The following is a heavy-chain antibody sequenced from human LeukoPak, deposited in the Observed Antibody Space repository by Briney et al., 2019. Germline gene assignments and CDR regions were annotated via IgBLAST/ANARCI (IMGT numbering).Heavy chain of an antibody. CDR3: ASHPLWNDGIYNWFDP. J-gene: IGHJ5*02. CDR2: IYYSGST. Sequence: SETLSLTCTVSGVSISSSNSYWGWIRQPPGKGLEWIGSIYYSGSTYYNPSLKSRVTISVDTSKNQFSLKLSSVTAADTAVYYCASHPLWNDGIYNWFDPWGQGTLVTVSS. V-gene: IGHV4-39*01. CDR1: GVSISSSNSY. D-gene: IGHD1-1*01.